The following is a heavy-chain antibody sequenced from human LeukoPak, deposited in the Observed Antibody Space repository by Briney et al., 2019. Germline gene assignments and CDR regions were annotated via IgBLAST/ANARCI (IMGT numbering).Heavy chain of an antibody. CDR2: SNPNSGGT. Sequence: GASLKVSCKASRYTFTRYYMHWVRQAPGQGLEGMGWSNPNSGGTNYAQKFQGRVTMTRDTSISTAYMELSRLRSDDTAVYYCARSPRIAAAGMVYYFVYWGQGTLVTVSS. J-gene: IGHJ4*02. CDR1: RYTFTRYY. V-gene: IGHV1-2*02. D-gene: IGHD6-13*01. CDR3: ARSPRIAAAGMVYYFVY.